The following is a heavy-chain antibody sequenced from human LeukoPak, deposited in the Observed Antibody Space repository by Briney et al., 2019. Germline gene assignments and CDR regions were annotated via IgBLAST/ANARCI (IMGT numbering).Heavy chain of an antibody. D-gene: IGHD5-12*01. CDR3: ARRLGSGYAEDYYYYGLDV. Sequence: SETLSLTCIVSGGSLTSYYWSCIRLPPGKGLEWNGYIYYTGSTSYNPSLKSRITISVDTSKNLFSLRLSSVTAADTGVYYCARRLGSGYAEDYYYYGLDVWGQRTTVTVSS. CDR2: IYYTGST. J-gene: IGHJ6*02. V-gene: IGHV4-59*01. CDR1: GGSLTSYY.